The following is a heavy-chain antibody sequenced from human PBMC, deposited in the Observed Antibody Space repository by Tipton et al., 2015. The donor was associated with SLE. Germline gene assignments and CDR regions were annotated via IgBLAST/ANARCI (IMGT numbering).Heavy chain of an antibody. V-gene: IGHV4-61*08. J-gene: IGHJ5*02. Sequence: TLSLTCAVSGGSISSGGYSWSWIRQPPGKGLEWIGYIYYSGSTNYNPSLKSRVTISVDTSKNQFSLKLSSVTAADTAVYYCARGYCSSTSCYGVWFDPWGQGTLVTVSS. D-gene: IGHD2-2*01. CDR2: IYYSGST. CDR3: ARGYCSSTSCYGVWFDP. CDR1: GGSISSGGYS.